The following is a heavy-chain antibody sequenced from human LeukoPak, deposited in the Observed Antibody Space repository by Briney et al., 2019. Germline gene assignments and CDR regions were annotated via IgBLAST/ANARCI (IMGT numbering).Heavy chain of an antibody. V-gene: IGHV5-51*01. Sequence: ESLKISCKGSGYSFSSYWIGWVRHMPGKGREWMGIIFPGDSDTRYSPSFQGQVTISADKSISTAYLQWSSLKASDTAMYYCARLYYYDSSGYYRALGYWGQGTLVTVSS. CDR2: IFPGDSDT. D-gene: IGHD3-22*01. CDR3: ARLYYYDSSGYYRALGY. CDR1: GYSFSSYW. J-gene: IGHJ4*02.